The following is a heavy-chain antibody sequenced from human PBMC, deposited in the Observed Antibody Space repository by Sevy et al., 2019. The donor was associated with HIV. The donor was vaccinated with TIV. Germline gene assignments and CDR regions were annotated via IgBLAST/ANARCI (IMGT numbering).Heavy chain of an antibody. D-gene: IGHD6-13*01. CDR3: AKDDSSSWLSYGMDV. Sequence: GGSLRLSCAASGFTFSSYAMSWVRQAPGKGLDWVSAISGSGGSTYYADSVKGRFTISRDNSKNTLYLQMNSLRAEDTAVYYCAKDDSSSWLSYGMDVWGQGTTVTVSS. V-gene: IGHV3-23*01. J-gene: IGHJ6*02. CDR2: ISGSGGST. CDR1: GFTFSSYA.